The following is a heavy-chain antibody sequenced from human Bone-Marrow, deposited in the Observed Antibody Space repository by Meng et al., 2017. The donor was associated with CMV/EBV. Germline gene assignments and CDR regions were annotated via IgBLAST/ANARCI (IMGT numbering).Heavy chain of an antibody. CDR1: GFTFSSYS. D-gene: IGHD3-10*01. J-gene: IGHJ6*02. Sequence: GESLKISCAASGFTFSSYSMNWVRQAPGKGLEWVSSISSSSSYIYYADSVKGRFTISRDNAKNSLYLQMNSLRAEDTAVYYCARGSGYGMDFWGQGTMVTVSS. CDR3: ARGSGYGMDF. V-gene: IGHV3-21*01. CDR2: ISSSSSYI.